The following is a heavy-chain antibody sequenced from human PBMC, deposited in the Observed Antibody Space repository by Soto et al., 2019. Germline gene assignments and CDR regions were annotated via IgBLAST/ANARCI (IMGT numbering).Heavy chain of an antibody. Sequence: SETLSLTCTVSGGSISSGGYYWSWIRQHPGKGLEWIGYIYYSGSTYYNPSLKSRVTISVDTSKNQFSLKLSSVTAADTAVYYCARRGILNIVGATNFDYWGQGTLVTVSS. CDR3: ARRGILNIVGATNFDY. D-gene: IGHD1-26*01. CDR1: GGSISSGGYY. J-gene: IGHJ4*02. CDR2: IYYSGST. V-gene: IGHV4-31*03.